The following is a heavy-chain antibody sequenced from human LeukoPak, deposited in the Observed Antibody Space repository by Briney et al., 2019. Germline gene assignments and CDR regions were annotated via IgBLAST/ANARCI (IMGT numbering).Heavy chain of an antibody. J-gene: IGHJ4*02. Sequence: PGGSLRLSCTASGFKFDDYGMTWVRQAPGKGLEWVSDINWNGDSRGYAHSVRGRFTIYRDNSKNSLYLQMNSLRAEDTAVYYCARGSNYCSSISCHMNDWGQGTLVTVSS. V-gene: IGHV3-20*04. D-gene: IGHD2-2*02. CDR1: GFKFDDYG. CDR3: ARGSNYCSSISCHMND. CDR2: INWNGDSR.